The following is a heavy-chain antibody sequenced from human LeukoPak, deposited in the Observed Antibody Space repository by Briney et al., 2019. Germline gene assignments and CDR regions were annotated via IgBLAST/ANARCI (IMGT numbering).Heavy chain of an antibody. CDR3: ARDRYLSAA. CDR2: IKEDGSEK. D-gene: IGHD3-9*01. J-gene: IGHJ4*02. Sequence: PGGSLRLSCAASGFTFSSYWMSWVRQAPGKGLEWVANIKEDGSEKYCVNSVKGRFTISRDNAKNSLYLQMNSLKVEDTAVYYCARDRYLSAAWGQGTLATVSS. V-gene: IGHV3-7*01. CDR1: GFTFSSYW.